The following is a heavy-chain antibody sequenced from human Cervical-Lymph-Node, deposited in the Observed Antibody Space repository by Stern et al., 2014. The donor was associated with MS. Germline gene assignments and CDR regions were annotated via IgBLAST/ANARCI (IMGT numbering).Heavy chain of an antibody. D-gene: IGHD2-15*01. V-gene: IGHV3-74*02. J-gene: IGHJ3*02. CDR3: ARGVMVAATYAYDI. Sequence: EVQLEESGGGLVQPGGSLRLSWAASGFTFSTYWMHWVRQAPGKGLVWVSRINSDESSTTYADSVKGRFSISRDNDKNTLYLQMNSLRAEDTAVYYCARGVMVAATYAYDIWGQGTMVTISS. CDR2: INSDESST. CDR1: GFTFSTYW.